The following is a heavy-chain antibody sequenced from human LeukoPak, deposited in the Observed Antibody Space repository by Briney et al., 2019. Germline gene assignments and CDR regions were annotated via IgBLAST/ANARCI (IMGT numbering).Heavy chain of an antibody. CDR1: GFTFSSNY. V-gene: IGHV3-53*01. CDR2: IYTGGST. CDR3: ARDGWSAGDTV. D-gene: IGHD7-27*01. Sequence: GGSLRLSCAASGFTFSSNYMSWVRQAPGKGLEWVSVIYTGGSTYYADSVKGRFTISRDNSKNTVYLQMNSQRAEDTAVYYCARDGWSAGDTVWGQGTLVTVSS. J-gene: IGHJ4*02.